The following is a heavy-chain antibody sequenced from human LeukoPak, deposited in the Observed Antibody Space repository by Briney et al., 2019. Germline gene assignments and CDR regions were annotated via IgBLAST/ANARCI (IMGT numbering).Heavy chain of an antibody. V-gene: IGHV5-51*01. Sequence: GESLKISWKGSGYSFTSYWIGWGRQMPGKGLEWMGIIYPGDSDTRYSPSFQGQVTISADKSISTAYLQWSSLKASDTAMYYSARGSSSSNDAFDIWGQGTMVTVSS. CDR1: GYSFTSYW. D-gene: IGHD2-2*01. CDR3: ARGSSSSNDAFDI. J-gene: IGHJ3*02. CDR2: IYPGDSDT.